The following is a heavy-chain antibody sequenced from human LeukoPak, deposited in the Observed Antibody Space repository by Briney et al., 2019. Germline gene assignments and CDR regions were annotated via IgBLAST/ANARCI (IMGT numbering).Heavy chain of an antibody. V-gene: IGHV4-34*09. D-gene: IGHD4-17*01. CDR3: ARDPAPPPPFPNDYGDYALIFDY. CDR1: GGSFSGYY. Sequence: SETLSLTCAVYGGSFSGYYWSWIRQPPGKGLEWIGEINHSGSTNYNPSLKSRIIISVDTSKTQFSLRLSSVSAADTAIYYCARDPAPPPPFPNDYGDYALIFDYWGQGTLVTVSS. J-gene: IGHJ4*02. CDR2: INHSGST.